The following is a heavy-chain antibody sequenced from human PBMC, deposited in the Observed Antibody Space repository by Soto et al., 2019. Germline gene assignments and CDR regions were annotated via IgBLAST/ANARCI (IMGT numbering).Heavy chain of an antibody. V-gene: IGHV1-46*01. Sequence: VASVKVSCKASGYSVTSYYMHGVRQAPGQGLEWMGIINPNSGSTTYAQKFQGRVTMTRDTATSTVYMELTSLTSGDTAVYYFARAGIAYCSSTTCYLYYYVMDVWGQGTTVTVSS. CDR3: ARAGIAYCSSTTCYLYYYVMDV. D-gene: IGHD2-2*01. J-gene: IGHJ6*01. CDR1: GYSVTSYY. CDR2: INPNSGST.